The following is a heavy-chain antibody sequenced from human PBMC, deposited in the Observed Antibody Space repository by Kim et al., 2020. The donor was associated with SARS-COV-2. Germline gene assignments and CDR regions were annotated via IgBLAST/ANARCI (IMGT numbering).Heavy chain of an antibody. V-gene: IGHV3-48*03. CDR3: ARDGDCSGGSCYYYYGMDV. D-gene: IGHD2-15*01. CDR1: GFTFSSYE. J-gene: IGHJ6*02. Sequence: GGSLRLSCAASGFTFSSYEMNWVRQAPGKGLEWVSYISSSGSTIYYADSVKGRFTISRDNAKNSLYLQMNSLRAEDTAVYYCARDGDCSGGSCYYYYGMDVWGQGTTVTVSS. CDR2: ISSSGSTI.